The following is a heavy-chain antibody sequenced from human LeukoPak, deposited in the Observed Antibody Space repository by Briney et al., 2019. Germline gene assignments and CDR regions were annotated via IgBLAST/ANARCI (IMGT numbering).Heavy chain of an antibody. Sequence: PSETLSLTCAVSGGSISSGGYSWSWIRQPPGKGLGWIGYIYYSGSTYYSPSLKSRVTISVDTSKNQFSLKPSSVTAADTAVYYCARAIYGDNYDYWGQGTLVTVSS. J-gene: IGHJ4*02. V-gene: IGHV4-30-4*07. CDR3: ARAIYGDNYDY. CDR2: IYYSGST. CDR1: GGSISSGGYS. D-gene: IGHD4-17*01.